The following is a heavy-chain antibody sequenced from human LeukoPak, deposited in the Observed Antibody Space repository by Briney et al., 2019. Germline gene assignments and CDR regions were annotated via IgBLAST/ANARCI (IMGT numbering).Heavy chain of an antibody. D-gene: IGHD3-10*01. V-gene: IGHV3-11*04. J-gene: IGHJ4*02. Sequence: SGGSLRLSCAASGFTFSDYYMSWIRQAPGKGLEWVSYISSSGSTIYYADSVKGRFNISRDNAKNSLYLQMNSLRAEDTAVYYCAREFLGYYGSGSYFDYWGQGTLVTVSS. CDR2: ISSSGSTI. CDR3: AREFLGYYGSGSYFDY. CDR1: GFTFSDYY.